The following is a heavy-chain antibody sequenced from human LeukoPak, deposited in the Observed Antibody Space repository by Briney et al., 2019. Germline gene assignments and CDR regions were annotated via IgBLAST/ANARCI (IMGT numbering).Heavy chain of an antibody. CDR3: ARERRWLQLVDY. V-gene: IGHV4-39*07. D-gene: IGHD5-24*01. J-gene: IGHJ4*02. Sequence: PSETLSLTCTVSGGSISSSSYFWGWIRQPPGKGLEWIGTVYYSGSTYYNPSLKSRVTISLDTPKNQFSLKLSSVTAADTAVYYCARERRWLQLVDYWGQGTLVTVSP. CDR1: GGSISSSSYF. CDR2: VYYSGST.